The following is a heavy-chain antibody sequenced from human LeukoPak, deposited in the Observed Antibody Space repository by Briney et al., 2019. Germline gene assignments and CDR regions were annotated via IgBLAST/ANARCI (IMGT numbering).Heavy chain of an antibody. J-gene: IGHJ4*02. CDR2: INPNNGGT. V-gene: IGHV1-2*06. CDR1: GYTFTGYY. D-gene: IGHD1-26*01. CDR3: TRESGSYHGNDY. Sequence: ASVNVSCKASGYTFTGYYMHWVRQAPGQGLEWMGRINPNNGGTNYAQKFQGRVTMTGDTSISTAYMELSSLRSDDTAVYYCTRESGSYHGNDYWGQGTLDTVSS.